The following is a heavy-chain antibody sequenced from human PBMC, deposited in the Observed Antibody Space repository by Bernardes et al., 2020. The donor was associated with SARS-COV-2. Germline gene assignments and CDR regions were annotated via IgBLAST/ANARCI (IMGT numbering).Heavy chain of an antibody. J-gene: IGHJ3*02. CDR2: IAAYNGKT. D-gene: IGHD3-10*01. V-gene: IGHV1-18*01. CDR1: GYSLTAAS. CDR3: ARTYYYGSGSYFAAFDI. Sequence: ASVKVSCKVSGYSLTAASIYWVRQALGQGLEWMGWIAAYNGKTNYAENFQDRVSMTMDTATSTAYTELRSLRSDDTAVYYCARTYYYGSGSYFAAFDIWGQGTMVTVSS.